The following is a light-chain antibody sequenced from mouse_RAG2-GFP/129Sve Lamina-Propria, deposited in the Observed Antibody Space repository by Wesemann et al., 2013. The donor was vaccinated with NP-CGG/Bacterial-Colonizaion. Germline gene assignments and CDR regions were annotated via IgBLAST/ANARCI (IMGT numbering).Light chain of an antibody. Sequence: QIVLTQSPAIMSASSRGGDHPNLQCQLECKLHALVPAEVRHLPKRWIYDTSNLASGVPVRFSGSGSGTSYSLTISRMEAEDAATYYCQQWSSYPLTFGAGTKLELK. V-gene: IGKV4-59*01. J-gene: IGKJ5*01. CDR1: ECKL. CDR2: DTS. CDR3: QQWSSYPLT.